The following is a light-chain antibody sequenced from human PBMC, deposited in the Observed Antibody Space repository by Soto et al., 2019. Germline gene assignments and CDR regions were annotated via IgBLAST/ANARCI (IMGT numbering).Light chain of an antibody. V-gene: IGKV2-28*01. CDR1: QSLLHSNGYNY. J-gene: IGKJ3*01. CDR2: LGS. CDR3: MQALQTPIT. Sequence: DIVMTQSPLSLPVTPGEPASISCRSSQSLLHSNGYNYLDWYLQKPGQSPQLLIYLGSNRASGAPDRFSGSGSGTDFTLKISRVEAEDVGVYYCMQALQTPITFGPGTKVDIK.